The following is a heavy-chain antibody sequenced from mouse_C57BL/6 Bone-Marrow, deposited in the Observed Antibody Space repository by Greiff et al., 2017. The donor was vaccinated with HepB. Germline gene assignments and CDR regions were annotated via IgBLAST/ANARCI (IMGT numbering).Heavy chain of an antibody. V-gene: IGHV10-1*01. J-gene: IGHJ4*01. CDR1: GFSFNTYA. Sequence: EVKLVESGGGLVQPKGSLKLSCAASGFSFNTYAMNWVRQAPGKGLEWVARIRSKSNNYATYYADSVKDRFTISRDDSESMLYLQMNNLKTEDTAMYYCVRPRGDAMDYWGQGTSVTVSS. CDR3: VRPRGDAMDY. CDR2: IRSKSNNYAT.